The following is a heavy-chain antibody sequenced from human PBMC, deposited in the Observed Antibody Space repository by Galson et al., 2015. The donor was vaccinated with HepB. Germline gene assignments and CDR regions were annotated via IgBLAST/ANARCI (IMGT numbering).Heavy chain of an antibody. CDR2: ISANDGNT. Sequence: SVKVSCKASGYTFTHYGITWVRQAPGKGPEWMGWISANDGNTKYAQKFQGRVTMTTDRSSSTAYMELRSLRSDDTAVYFCARGRYSWNYGDLEFWGQGSLVTVSS. J-gene: IGHJ4*02. V-gene: IGHV1-18*01. D-gene: IGHD1-7*01. CDR1: GYTFTHYG. CDR3: ARGRYSWNYGDLEF.